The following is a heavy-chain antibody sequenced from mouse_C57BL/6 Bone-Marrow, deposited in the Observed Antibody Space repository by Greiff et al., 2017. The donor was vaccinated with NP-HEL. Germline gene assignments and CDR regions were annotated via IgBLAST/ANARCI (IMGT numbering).Heavy chain of an antibody. CDR2: IHPNSGST. J-gene: IGHJ4*01. V-gene: IGHV1-64*01. Sequence: QVQLQQPGAELVKPGASVKLSCKASGYTFTSYWMHWVKQRPGQGLEWIGMIHPNSGSTNYNEKFKSKATLTVAKSSSTAYMQLSSLTSEDSAVYYCARDSIYYYGSSYDYYAMDYWGQGTSVTVSS. CDR1: GYTFTSYW. D-gene: IGHD1-1*01. CDR3: ARDSIYYYGSSYDYYAMDY.